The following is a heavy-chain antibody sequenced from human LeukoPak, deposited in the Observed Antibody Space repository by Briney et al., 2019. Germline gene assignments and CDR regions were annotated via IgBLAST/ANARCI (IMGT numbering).Heavy chain of an antibody. CDR1: GFTFSNYA. D-gene: IGHD3-10*01. Sequence: GGSLRLSCAASGFTFSNYAMMWLRQAPGKRLEWVSSITGSGDGTYYADSVRGRFTISRDNSENTLYLQLNSLRAEDTAVYFCVKGFVHPTYYFDYWGQGTLVTVSS. CDR2: ITGSGDGT. CDR3: VKGFVHPTYYFDY. J-gene: IGHJ4*02. V-gene: IGHV3-23*01.